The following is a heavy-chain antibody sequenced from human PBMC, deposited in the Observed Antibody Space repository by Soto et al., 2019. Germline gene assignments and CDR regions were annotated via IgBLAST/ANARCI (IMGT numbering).Heavy chain of an antibody. D-gene: IGHD1-26*01. V-gene: IGHV3-21*01. Sequence: PGGSLRLSCAASGFTFSSYSMNWVRQAPGKGLEWVSSISSSSSYIYYADSVKGRFTISRDNAKNSLYLQMNSLRAEDTAVYYCARDVSGGDDPDAFDIWGQGTMVTVSS. CDR3: ARDVSGGDDPDAFDI. CDR1: GFTFSSYS. J-gene: IGHJ3*02. CDR2: ISSSSSYI.